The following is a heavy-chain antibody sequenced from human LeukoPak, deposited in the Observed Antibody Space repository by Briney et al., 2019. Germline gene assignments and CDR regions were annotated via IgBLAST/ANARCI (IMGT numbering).Heavy chain of an antibody. CDR3: ASQAWAGSYYYYMDV. D-gene: IGHD3-16*01. V-gene: IGHV4-4*07. CDR1: GGSISSYY. Sequence: PSETLSLTCTVSGGSISSYYRSWIRQPAGKGLEWIGRIYTSGSTNYNPSLKSRVTMSVDTSKNQFSLKLSSVTAADTAVYYCASQAWAGSYYYYMDVWGKGTTVTVSS. CDR2: IYTSGST. J-gene: IGHJ6*03.